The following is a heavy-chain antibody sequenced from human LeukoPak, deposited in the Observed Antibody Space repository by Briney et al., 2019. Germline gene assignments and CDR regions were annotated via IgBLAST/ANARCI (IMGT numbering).Heavy chain of an antibody. J-gene: IGHJ4*02. V-gene: IGHV4-59*01. D-gene: IGHD1-26*01. CDR2: IYYSGST. CDR3: ARGELLSEPLLS. CDR1: GGSISSYY. Sequence: SETLSLTCTISGGSISSYYWSWIRQPPGKGLEWIGYIYYSGSTNYNPSLKSRVTISVDTSKNQFSLKLSSVTAADTAVYYCARGELLSEPLLSWGQGTLVTVSS.